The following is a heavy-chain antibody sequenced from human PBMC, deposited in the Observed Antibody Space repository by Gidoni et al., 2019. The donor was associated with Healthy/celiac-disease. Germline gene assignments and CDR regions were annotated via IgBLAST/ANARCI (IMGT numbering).Heavy chain of an antibody. CDR2: LNHSGST. V-gene: IGHV4-34*01. Sequence: QVQLQQWGAGLLKPSETLSLTCAVYGGSFSGYYWSWIRQPPGKGLEWIGELNHSGSTNYNPSLKSRVTISVDTSKNQFSLKLSSVTAADTAVYYCARGRVVRGVIPPGWFDPWGQGTLVTVSS. CDR3: ARGRVVRGVIPPGWFDP. J-gene: IGHJ5*02. D-gene: IGHD3-10*01. CDR1: GGSFSGYY.